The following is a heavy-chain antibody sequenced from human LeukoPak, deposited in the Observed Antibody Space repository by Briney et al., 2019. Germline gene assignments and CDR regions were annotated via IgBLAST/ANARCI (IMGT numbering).Heavy chain of an antibody. Sequence: SETLSLTCAVYGGSFSGYYWSWIRQPPGKGLEWIGEINHSGSTNYNPSLKSRVTISVDTSKNQFSLKLTSVTAADTAVYYCVAGSGTYTKFDYWGQGTLVTVSS. CDR1: GGSFSGYY. CDR2: INHSGST. CDR3: VAGSGTYTKFDY. J-gene: IGHJ4*02. D-gene: IGHD1-26*01. V-gene: IGHV4-34*01.